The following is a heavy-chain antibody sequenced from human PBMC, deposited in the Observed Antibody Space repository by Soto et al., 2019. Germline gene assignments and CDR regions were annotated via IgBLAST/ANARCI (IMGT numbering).Heavy chain of an antibody. D-gene: IGHD2-15*01. V-gene: IGHV3-73*01. J-gene: IGHJ4*02. CDR3: PSPVAASDRDY. CDR1: VFTFIGSA. Sequence: WGSLRLACAASVFTFIGSAMHWFRQAAGKGWEWAVRIRSKANSYATAYAASVKGRLTISRDDQKNTASLQMNSLQTEDTAVYYCPSPVAASDRDYWGAGTLANVS. CDR2: IRSKANSYAT.